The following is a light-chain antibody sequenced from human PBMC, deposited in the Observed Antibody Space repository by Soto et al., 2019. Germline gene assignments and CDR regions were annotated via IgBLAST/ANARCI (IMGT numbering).Light chain of an antibody. CDR3: QQYSNWPPIT. Sequence: EIVLTQSPGTLSLSPGERATVSCRASQSVSSSYLAWYQQKPGQAPRLLIYDTSTRATGIPARFSGSGSGTEFTLTISSLQSEDLAVYYCQQYSNWPPITFGQGTRLEIK. J-gene: IGKJ5*01. CDR2: DTS. CDR1: QSVSSSY. V-gene: IGKV3-15*01.